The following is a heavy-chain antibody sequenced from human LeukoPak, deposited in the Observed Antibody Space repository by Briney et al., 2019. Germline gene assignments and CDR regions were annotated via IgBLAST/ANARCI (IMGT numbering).Heavy chain of an antibody. D-gene: IGHD3-22*01. Sequence: PSETLFLTCTVSGGSISSYYWSWVRQPAGKGLEWVGRIYTSGSTNYKPSLKSRVTMSVDTSKNQFSLKLSSVTAADTAVYYCARRANNYYDSSGYYSYYFDYWGQGTLVTVSS. CDR3: ARRANNYYDSSGYYSYYFDY. J-gene: IGHJ4*02. CDR2: IYTSGST. CDR1: GGSISSYY. V-gene: IGHV4-4*07.